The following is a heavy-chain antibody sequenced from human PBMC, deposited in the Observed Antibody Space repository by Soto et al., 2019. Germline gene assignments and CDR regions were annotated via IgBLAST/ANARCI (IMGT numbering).Heavy chain of an antibody. Sequence: QVQLVQSGAEVKKPGASVKVSCKASGYTFTSYDINWVRQATGQGLEWMGWMSPNSGNTGYAQRFQGRVTMTTNTSISTAYMELNSLRSEDTAVYYCARELTSRAVDYWGQGTLVTVSS. D-gene: IGHD3-16*01. J-gene: IGHJ4*02. CDR2: MSPNSGNT. CDR3: ARELTSRAVDY. V-gene: IGHV1-8*01. CDR1: GYTFTSYD.